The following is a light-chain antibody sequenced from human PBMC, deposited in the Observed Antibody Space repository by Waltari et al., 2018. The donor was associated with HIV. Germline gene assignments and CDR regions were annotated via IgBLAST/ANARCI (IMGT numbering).Light chain of an antibody. Sequence: QSALTQPRSVSGSPGQSVTIPCTGTASVIGYFDYVSWYQQYPGKAPKVLIYEVFQRPSGVPDRFTASKSGITASLTISGLQDEDEADYYCCSYAGTYTYVFGSGTTVTVL. V-gene: IGLV2-11*01. CDR1: ASVIGYFDY. CDR3: CSYAGTYTYV. CDR2: EVF. J-gene: IGLJ1*01.